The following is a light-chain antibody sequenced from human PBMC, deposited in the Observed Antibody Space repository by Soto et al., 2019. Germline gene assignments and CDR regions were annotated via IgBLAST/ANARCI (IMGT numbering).Light chain of an antibody. CDR3: CSYAPVNTLV. CDR1: SSDVGSFYL. CDR2: EVN. J-gene: IGLJ2*01. V-gene: IGLV2-23*02. Sequence: SALTQPASVSGSPGQSITISCTGTSSDVGSFYLVSWYQQYPRKAPKLLIYEVNKRPSGVSNRFSGSKSGNTASLTISGLQAEDEANYYCCSYAPVNTLVFGGGTKLTVL.